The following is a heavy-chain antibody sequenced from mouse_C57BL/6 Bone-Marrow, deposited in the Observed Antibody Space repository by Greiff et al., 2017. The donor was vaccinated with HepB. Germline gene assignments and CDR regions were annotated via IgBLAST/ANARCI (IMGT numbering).Heavy chain of an antibody. V-gene: IGHV1-50*01. CDR1: GYTFTSYW. Sequence: QVQLQQPGAELVKPGASVKLSCKASGYTFTSYWMQWVKQRPGQGLEWIGEIDPSDSYTNSNQKFKGKATLTVDTSSSTAYMQLSSLTSEDSAVYYCARGGGFAYWGQGTLVTVSA. CDR2: IDPSDSYT. J-gene: IGHJ3*01. CDR3: ARGGGFAY.